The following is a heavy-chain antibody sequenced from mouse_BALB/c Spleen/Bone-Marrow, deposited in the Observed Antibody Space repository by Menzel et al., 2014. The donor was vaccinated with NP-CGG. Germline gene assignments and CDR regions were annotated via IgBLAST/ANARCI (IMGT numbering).Heavy chain of an antibody. D-gene: IGHD2-1*01. Sequence: EVQLVESGPELVKPGASVKVSCKASGYAFTSYNIYWVKQSHGKSLEWIGYIDPYTGDTNYNQKFKVKATLTVDKSSSTAYMHLNSLTSEDSAVYYCASCGNYEAWFAYWGQGTLVTVSA. CDR3: ASCGNYEAWFAY. CDR2: IDPYTGDT. V-gene: IGHV1S135*01. J-gene: IGHJ3*01. CDR1: GYAFTSYN.